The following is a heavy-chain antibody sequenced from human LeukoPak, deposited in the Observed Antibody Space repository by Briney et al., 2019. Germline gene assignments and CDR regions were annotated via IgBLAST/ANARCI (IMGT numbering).Heavy chain of an antibody. Sequence: SETLSLTCTVSGGSISSGDYYWSWIRQPPGKGLEWIGYIYYSGSTYYNPSLKSRVTISVDTSKNQFSLKLSSVTAADTAVYYCARVTSGYDSSGYYLDYWGQGTLVTVSS. J-gene: IGHJ4*02. CDR2: IYYSGST. CDR3: ARVTSGYDSSGYYLDY. V-gene: IGHV4-30-4*01. D-gene: IGHD3-22*01. CDR1: GGSISSGDYY.